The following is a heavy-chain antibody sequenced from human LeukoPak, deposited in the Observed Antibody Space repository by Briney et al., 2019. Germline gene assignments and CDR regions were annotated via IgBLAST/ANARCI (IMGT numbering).Heavy chain of an antibody. CDR3: ARGSGAAGRVYYFDY. CDR1: GFTFSSYS. Sequence: GGSLRLSCGASGFTFSSYSMNWVRQAPGKGLEWVSYISGSTGTIYYADSVTGRFTIFRDSANNSLFLQMNSLRAEDSAIYYCARGSGAAGRVYYFDYWGQGTLVTVSS. CDR2: ISGSTGTI. D-gene: IGHD6-13*01. V-gene: IGHV3-48*01. J-gene: IGHJ4*02.